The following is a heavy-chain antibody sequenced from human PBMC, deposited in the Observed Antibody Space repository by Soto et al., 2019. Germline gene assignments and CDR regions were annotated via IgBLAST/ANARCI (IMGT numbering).Heavy chain of an antibody. V-gene: IGHV3-23*01. CDR2: ISGSGGST. Sequence: WGSLRLSCAASGFTFSSYAMSWVRQAPGKGLEWVSAISGSGGSTYYADSVKGRFTISRDNSKNALYLQMNSLRAEDTAVYYCALVVPAYYGMDVWGQGTTVTVSS. J-gene: IGHJ6*02. D-gene: IGHD2-2*01. CDR3: ALVVPAYYGMDV. CDR1: GFTFSSYA.